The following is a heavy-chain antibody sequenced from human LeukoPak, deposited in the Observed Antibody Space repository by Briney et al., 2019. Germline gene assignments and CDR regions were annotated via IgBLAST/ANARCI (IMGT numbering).Heavy chain of an antibody. J-gene: IGHJ4*02. CDR2: ISVYNGDT. CDR1: GYTFSSYG. CDR3: ARAGTSGWQPFDY. D-gene: IGHD6-19*01. V-gene: IGHV1-18*01. Sequence: SVKVSCKASGYTFSSYGITWVRQAPGQGLEWMGWISVYNGDTNYAQKVQSRVTMTTDTSTTTAYMELRSLRPDDTAVYYCARAGTSGWQPFDYWGQGTLVTVSS.